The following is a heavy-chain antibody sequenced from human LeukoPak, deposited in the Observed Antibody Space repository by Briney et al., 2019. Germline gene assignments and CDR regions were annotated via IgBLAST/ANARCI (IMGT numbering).Heavy chain of an antibody. CDR2: IIPIFGTA. CDR3: ARDQVVLRYSCMDV. J-gene: IGHJ6*02. D-gene: IGHD3-9*01. V-gene: IGHV1-69*13. Sequence: ASVNVSCKASGGTFSSYAISWVRQAPGQGHEWMGGIIPIFGTANYAQKFQGRVTITADESTSTAYMELSSLRSEDTAVYYCARDQVVLRYSCMDVWGQGTTVTVSS. CDR1: GGTFSSYA.